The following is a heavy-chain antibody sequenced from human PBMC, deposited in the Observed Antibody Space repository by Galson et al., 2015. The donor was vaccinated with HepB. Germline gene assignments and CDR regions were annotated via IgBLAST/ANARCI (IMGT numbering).Heavy chain of an antibody. D-gene: IGHD2-15*01. Sequence: SVKVSCKASGYSFTSYGISWVRQAPGQGLEWMGWISAYNGSTNYAQKVQGRVTMTTDTSTSTAYMELRSLRSDDTAVYYCARDNFYGYCSGGSCYPFDYWGQGTLVTVSS. CDR3: ARDNFYGYCSGGSCYPFDY. J-gene: IGHJ4*02. V-gene: IGHV1-18*01. CDR2: ISAYNGST. CDR1: GYSFTSYG.